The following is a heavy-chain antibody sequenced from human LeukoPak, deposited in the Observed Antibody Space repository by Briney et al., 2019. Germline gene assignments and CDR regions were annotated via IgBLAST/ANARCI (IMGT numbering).Heavy chain of an antibody. Sequence: SETLSLTCTVSAYSISSGFYWGWIRQPPGKGLEWIGEINHSGSTNYNPSLKSRVTISVDTSKNQFSLKLSSVTAADTAVYYCARHGGGSIAARPFDYWGQGTLVTVSS. J-gene: IGHJ4*02. V-gene: IGHV4-38-2*02. CDR3: ARHGGGSIAARPFDY. D-gene: IGHD6-6*01. CDR2: INHSGST. CDR1: AYSISSGFY.